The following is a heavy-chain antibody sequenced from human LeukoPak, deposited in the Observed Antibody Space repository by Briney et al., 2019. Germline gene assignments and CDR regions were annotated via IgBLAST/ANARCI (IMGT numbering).Heavy chain of an antibody. V-gene: IGHV1-2*02. D-gene: IGHD3-22*01. Sequence: GASVKVSCKASGYTFTGYYMHWVRQAPGQGLEWMGWINPNSGGTNYAQKFQGRVTMTRDTSISTAYMELSRLRSDDTAVYYCARGSSPPALPRGSYYYYDSSGSLDYYYMDVWGKGTTVTVSS. CDR3: ARGSSPPALPRGSYYYYDSSGSLDYYYMDV. J-gene: IGHJ6*03. CDR2: INPNSGGT. CDR1: GYTFTGYY.